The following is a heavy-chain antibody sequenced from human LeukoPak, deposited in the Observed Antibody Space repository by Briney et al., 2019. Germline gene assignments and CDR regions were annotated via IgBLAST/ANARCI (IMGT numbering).Heavy chain of an antibody. V-gene: IGHV1-2*06. J-gene: IGHJ4*02. CDR1: RYTFTGYY. Sequence: GASVKVSCKASRYTFTGYYMHWVRQAPGHGLEWMGRILPNSGGTNYAQKFQGRVTMARDTSISTAYMELSRLRADDTAVYYCAREAGSGWYAYWGQGTLVTVSS. CDR3: AREAGSGWYAY. D-gene: IGHD6-19*01. CDR2: ILPNSGGT.